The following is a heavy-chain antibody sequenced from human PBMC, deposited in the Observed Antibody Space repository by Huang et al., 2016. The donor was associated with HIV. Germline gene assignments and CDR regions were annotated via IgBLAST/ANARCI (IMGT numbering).Heavy chain of an antibody. J-gene: IGHJ4*02. CDR2: IYYSGRT. V-gene: IGHV4-39*02. Sequence: QLQLQESGPGLVKPSETLSLTCTVSGGSIRSDNYYWGWIRQPPGKGLEWSGSIYYSGRTYYTPSLKRRVTRTVDTSKKHFALRMRAVTAADTAVYYCARLPGSITMIRGVITDPYWGQGTLVTVSS. CDR3: ARLPGSITMIRGVITDPY. CDR1: GGSIRSDNYY. D-gene: IGHD3-10*01.